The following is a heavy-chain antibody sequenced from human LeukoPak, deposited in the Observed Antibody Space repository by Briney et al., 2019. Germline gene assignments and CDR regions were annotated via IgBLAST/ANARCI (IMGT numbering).Heavy chain of an antibody. CDR3: SRAYSTGWLGINDY. Sequence: PGRSLRLSCIGSGFTFSDYAMTWVRQAPGKGLEWVGFIRIQANGGTADYSESVKGRFTISRDDSKTIAYLQMNSLKTEDTAVYYCSRAYSTGWLGINDYWGQGALVTVSS. CDR2: IRIQANGGTA. CDR1: GFTFSDYA. J-gene: IGHJ4*02. D-gene: IGHD6-19*01. V-gene: IGHV3-49*04.